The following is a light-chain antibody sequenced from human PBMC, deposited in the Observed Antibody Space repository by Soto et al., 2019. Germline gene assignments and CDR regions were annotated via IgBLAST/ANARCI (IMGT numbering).Light chain of an antibody. Sequence: VVMRKSPSTGSVSPWEGETLSCRASQSVDINLAWYQQRSGQAPRLLIYGASTRATDMPGRFSGSGSGTEFTLTISCLQSEDFALYYCQQSKNWPRTFARGTKVDI. CDR3: QQSKNWPRT. V-gene: IGKV3-15*01. CDR2: GAS. CDR1: QSVDIN. J-gene: IGKJ4*02.